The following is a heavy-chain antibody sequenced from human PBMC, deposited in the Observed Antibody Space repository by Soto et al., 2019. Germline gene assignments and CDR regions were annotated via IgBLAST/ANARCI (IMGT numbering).Heavy chain of an antibody. J-gene: IGHJ4*02. CDR1: GGSISGHY. V-gene: IGHV4-4*07. CDR2: IYSSGTT. CDR3: ARNFDIAATGTAFDS. Sequence: PSETLSLTCSASGGSISGHYWSWIRLPAGRRLQWVGRIYSSGTTNYNPSRKSRVRMSVDTDRNSFSLRLDSVTAADTAVYYCARNFDIAATGTAFDSWGRGVLVTVSS. D-gene: IGHD6-13*01.